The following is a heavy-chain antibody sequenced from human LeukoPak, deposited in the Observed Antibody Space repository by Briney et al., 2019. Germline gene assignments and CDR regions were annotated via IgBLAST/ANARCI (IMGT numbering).Heavy chain of an antibody. CDR3: ARDNRLFGEYGFDP. CDR1: GGSISRYY. CDR2: KDYSGST. D-gene: IGHD3-10*02. J-gene: IGHJ5*02. V-gene: IGHV4-59*01. Sequence: SETLSLTCTVSGGSISRYYWSWIRQPPGKGLEWIGYKDYSGSTNYNRSLKSRVTISVDTSKNQFSLKLSSVTAADTAVYYCARDNRLFGEYGFDPWGQGTLVTVSS.